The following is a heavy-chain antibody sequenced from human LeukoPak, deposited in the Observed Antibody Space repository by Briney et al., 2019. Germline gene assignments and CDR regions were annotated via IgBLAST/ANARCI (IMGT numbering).Heavy chain of an antibody. D-gene: IGHD3-22*01. V-gene: IGHV5-10-1*01. CDR3: ARQRYDSSGYYYQPQDFDY. J-gene: IGHJ4*02. CDR1: GYSFTSYW. CDR2: IDPSDSYT. Sequence: GESLKISCKGSGYSFTSYWISWVRQMPGKGLEWMGRIDPSDSYTNYSPSFQGHVTISADKPISTAYLQWSSLKASDTAMYYCARQRYDSSGYYYQPQDFDYWGQGTLVTVSS.